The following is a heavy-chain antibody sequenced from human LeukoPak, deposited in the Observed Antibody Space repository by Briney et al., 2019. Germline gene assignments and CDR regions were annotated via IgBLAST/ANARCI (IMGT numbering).Heavy chain of an antibody. Sequence: GASVKVSCKASGYTFTSYGISWVRQAPGQGLEWMGWISAYNGNTNYAQKLQGRVTMTTDTSTSTAYMELRSLRSGDTAVYYCARDGIIAAAGIKDYWGQGTLVTVSS. CDR1: GYTFTSYG. CDR2: ISAYNGNT. D-gene: IGHD6-13*01. V-gene: IGHV1-18*04. J-gene: IGHJ4*02. CDR3: ARDGIIAAAGIKDY.